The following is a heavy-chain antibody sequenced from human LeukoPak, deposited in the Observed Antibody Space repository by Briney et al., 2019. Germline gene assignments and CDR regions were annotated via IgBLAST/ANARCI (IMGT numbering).Heavy chain of an antibody. CDR1: GYTFTSYG. D-gene: IGHD3-22*01. CDR2: ISAYNGNT. Sequence: ASVKVSCKASGYTFTSYGISWMRQAPGQGLEWMGWISAYNGNTNYAQKLQGRVTMTTDTSISTAYMELSRLRSDDTAVYYCARDRADYYDSSGYYPDYWGQGTLVTVSS. CDR3: ARDRADYYDSSGYYPDY. J-gene: IGHJ4*02. V-gene: IGHV1-18*01.